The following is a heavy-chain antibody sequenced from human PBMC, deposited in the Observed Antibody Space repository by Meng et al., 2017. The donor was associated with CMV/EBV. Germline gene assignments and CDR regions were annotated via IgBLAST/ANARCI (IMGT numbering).Heavy chain of an antibody. CDR1: GFTFSNFA. J-gene: IGHJ4*02. V-gene: IGHV3-23*01. CDR3: AKGRGDSDYDFEY. Sequence: LSLTCAASGFTFSNFAMNWVRQAPGKGLEWVSSISGSGVSTNYADSVKGRFTVSRDNSKNTLYLQTNSLRAEDTAVYYCAKGRGDSDYDFEYWGRGTLVTVSS. D-gene: IGHD5-12*01. CDR2: ISGSGVST.